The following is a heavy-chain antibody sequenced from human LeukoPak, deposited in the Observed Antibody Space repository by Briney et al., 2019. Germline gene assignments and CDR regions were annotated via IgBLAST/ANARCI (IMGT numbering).Heavy chain of an antibody. CDR2: IYYSGST. Sequence: SSETLSLTCTVSGGSISSYYWSWIRQPPGKGLEWIGYIYYSGSTYYNPSLKSRVTISVDTSKNQFSLKLSSVTAADTAVYYCARITFGGVIVYYFDYWGQGTLVTVSS. J-gene: IGHJ4*02. D-gene: IGHD3-16*02. CDR3: ARITFGGVIVYYFDY. V-gene: IGHV4-59*08. CDR1: GGSISSYY.